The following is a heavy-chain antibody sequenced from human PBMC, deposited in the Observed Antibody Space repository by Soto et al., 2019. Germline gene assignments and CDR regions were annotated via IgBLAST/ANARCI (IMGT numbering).Heavy chain of an antibody. Sequence: GGSLRLSCTASRFTFDDYAMYWVRQAPGKGLEWVSGISWNSGIKGYADSVKGRFTISRDNAKNSLYLQMNGLRAEDTALYYCASLPLGYCSGSSCSAGNFDYWGQGTLVTVSS. D-gene: IGHD2-15*01. CDR2: ISWNSGIK. J-gene: IGHJ4*02. CDR1: RFTFDDYA. V-gene: IGHV3-9*01. CDR3: ASLPLGYCSGSSCSAGNFDY.